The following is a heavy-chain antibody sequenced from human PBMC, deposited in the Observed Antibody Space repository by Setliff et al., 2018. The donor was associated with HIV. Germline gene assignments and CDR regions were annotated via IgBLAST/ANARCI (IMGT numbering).Heavy chain of an antibody. V-gene: IGHV3-21*06. J-gene: IGHJ6*02. Sequence: PGGSLRLSCAASGFTFTGYTMNWVRQAPGKGLERVASISSSGAHIFYADSLKGRFTISRDNGKNLLYLQMNSLRAEDTAVYYCAGGGRLQYFDWSSYAMDVWGQGTTVTVSS. CDR1: GFTFTGYT. CDR3: AGGGRLQYFDWSSYAMDV. D-gene: IGHD3-9*01. CDR2: ISSSGAHI.